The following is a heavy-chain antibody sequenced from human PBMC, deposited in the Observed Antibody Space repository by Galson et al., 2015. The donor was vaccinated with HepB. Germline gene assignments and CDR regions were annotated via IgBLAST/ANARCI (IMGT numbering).Heavy chain of an antibody. CDR2: MNPNSGNT. D-gene: IGHD3-9*01. CDR3: AALNGYPYYFDY. CDR1: GYTFTSYD. J-gene: IGHJ4*02. Sequence: SVTVSCKASGYTFTSYDINWVRQATGQGLEWMGWMNPNSGNTGYAQKFQGRVTMTRNTSISTAYMELSSLRSEDTAVYYCAALNGYPYYFDYWGQGTLVTVSS. V-gene: IGHV1-8*01.